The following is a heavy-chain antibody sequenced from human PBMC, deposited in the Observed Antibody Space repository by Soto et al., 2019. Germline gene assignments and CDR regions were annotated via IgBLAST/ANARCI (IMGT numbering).Heavy chain of an antibody. CDR3: ARGYDFWSGGFDP. CDR2: TYHSGST. V-gene: IGHV4-30-2*01. D-gene: IGHD3-3*01. Sequence: SETLSLTCAVSGGSISSGGYSWSWIRQPPGKGLEWIGYTYHSGSTYYNPSLKSRVTISVDRSKNQFSLKLSSVTAADTAVYYCARGYDFWSGGFDPWGQGTLVTVSS. J-gene: IGHJ5*02. CDR1: GGSISSGGYS.